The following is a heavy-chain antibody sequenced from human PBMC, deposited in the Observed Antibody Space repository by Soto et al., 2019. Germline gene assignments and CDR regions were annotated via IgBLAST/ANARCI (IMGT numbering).Heavy chain of an antibody. CDR1: GGSISSGGYY. V-gene: IGHV4-31*02. CDR2: IYYSGST. CDR3: ARSVVWYAAIDY. D-gene: IGHD2-8*01. J-gene: IGHJ4*02. Sequence: LCGGSISSGGYYWSWIRPHPGKGLEWIGYIYYSGSTYYNPSLKSRVTISVDTSKNQFSLKLSSVTAADTAVYYCARSVVWYAAIDYWGQGTLVTVSS.